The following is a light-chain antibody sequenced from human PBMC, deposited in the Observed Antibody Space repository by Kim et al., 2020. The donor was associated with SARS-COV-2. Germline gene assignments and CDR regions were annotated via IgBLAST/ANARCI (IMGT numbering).Light chain of an antibody. J-gene: IGKJ4*01. V-gene: IGKV3-20*01. CDR1: QSVSSSY. CDR3: QQYGSPLT. CDR2: GAS. Sequence: PGERATLSCRASQSVSSSYLAWYQQKPGQAPRLLIYGASSRATGIPDRFSGSGSGTDFTLTISRLEPEDFAVYYCQQYGSPLTFGGGTKVDIK.